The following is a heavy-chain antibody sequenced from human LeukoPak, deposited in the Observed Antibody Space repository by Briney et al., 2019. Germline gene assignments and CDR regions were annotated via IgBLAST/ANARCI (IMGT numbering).Heavy chain of an antibody. CDR2: ISYDGSNK. V-gene: IGHV3-30*18. CDR3: AKDLGSIFGVVPRYGMDV. Sequence: GGSLRLSCTASGFTFSSYGMHWVRQAPGKGLEWVAVISYDGSNKYYADSVKGRFTISRDNSKNTLYLQMNSLRAEDTAVYYCAKDLGSIFGVVPRYGMDVWGQGTTVTVSS. J-gene: IGHJ6*02. CDR1: GFTFSSYG. D-gene: IGHD3-3*01.